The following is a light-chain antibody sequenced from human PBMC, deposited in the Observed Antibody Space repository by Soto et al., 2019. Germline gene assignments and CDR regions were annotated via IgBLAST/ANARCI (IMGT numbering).Light chain of an antibody. J-gene: IGKJ5*01. CDR1: QSISSY. CDR3: QQSYSTPHIT. V-gene: IGKV1-39*01. Sequence: IHMTHAPSSLSSSVGDRVTITFRASQSISSYLNWYQQKPGKAPKPLIYAASSLQSGVPSRFSGSGSGTDFTLTISSLQPEDFATYYCQQSYSTPHITFGQGTRLEIK. CDR2: AAS.